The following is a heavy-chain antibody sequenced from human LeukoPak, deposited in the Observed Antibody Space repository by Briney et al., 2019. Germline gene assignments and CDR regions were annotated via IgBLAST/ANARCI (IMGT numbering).Heavy chain of an antibody. CDR2: IIPIFGTA. Sequence: ASVKVSCKASGGTFSSYAISWVRQAPGQGLDWMGGIIPIFGTANYAQKFQGRVTITADESTSTAYMELSSLRSEDTAVYYCARSYYDFWSGYSSFDYWGQGTLVTVSS. J-gene: IGHJ4*02. CDR1: GGTFSSYA. D-gene: IGHD3-3*01. V-gene: IGHV1-69*13. CDR3: ARSYYDFWSGYSSFDY.